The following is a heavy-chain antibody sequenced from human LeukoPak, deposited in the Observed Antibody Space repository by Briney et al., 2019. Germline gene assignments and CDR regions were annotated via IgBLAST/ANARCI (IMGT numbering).Heavy chain of an antibody. CDR3: AREGIGDYSNYYYMDV. CDR2: ISAYNGNT. Sequence: ASVKVSCKASGYTFTSYGISWVRQAPGQGLEWMGWISAYNGNTNYAQKLQGRVTITADKSTSTAYMELSSLRSEDTAVYYCAREGIGDYSNYYYMDVWGKGTTVTVSS. J-gene: IGHJ6*03. V-gene: IGHV1-18*01. D-gene: IGHD4-11*01. CDR1: GYTFTSYG.